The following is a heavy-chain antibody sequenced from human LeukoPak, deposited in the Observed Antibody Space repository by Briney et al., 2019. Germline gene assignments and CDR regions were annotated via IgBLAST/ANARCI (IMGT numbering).Heavy chain of an antibody. J-gene: IGHJ4*02. CDR1: GFTFSSYA. CDR2: ISYDGSNK. CDR3: ARDGRYCSGGSCYPLYYFDY. D-gene: IGHD2-15*01. V-gene: IGHV3-30-3*01. Sequence: PGGSLRLSCAASGFTFSSYAMHWVRQAPGKGLEWVAVISYDGSNKYYADSVKGRFTISRDNSKNTLYLQMNSLRAEDTAVYYCARDGRYCSGGSCYPLYYFDYWGQGTLVTVSS.